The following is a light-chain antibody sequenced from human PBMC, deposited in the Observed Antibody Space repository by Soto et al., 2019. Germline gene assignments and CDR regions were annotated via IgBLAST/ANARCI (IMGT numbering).Light chain of an antibody. V-gene: IGKV3-15*01. CDR1: QSVSSS. Sequence: EIVMTQSPATLSVSPGERATLSCRASQSVSSSLAWYQQKPGQAPRLLIYGASTRATGIPARFSGSGSGAEFTLTISSLQSEDFAVYYCQQYNNWPGRTFGQGTKVEIK. CDR2: GAS. J-gene: IGKJ1*01. CDR3: QQYNNWPGRT.